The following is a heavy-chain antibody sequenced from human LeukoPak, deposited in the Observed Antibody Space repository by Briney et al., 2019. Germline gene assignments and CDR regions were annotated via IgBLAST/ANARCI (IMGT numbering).Heavy chain of an antibody. Sequence: SETLSLTCTVSGGSISSSSYYWGWIRQPPGKGLEWIGSIYYSGSTYYNPSLKSRVTISVDTSKNQFSLKLSSVTAADTAVYYCARETDSQWPRGFHFDYWGQGTLVTVSS. J-gene: IGHJ4*02. CDR1: GGSISSSSYY. V-gene: IGHV4-39*07. CDR3: ARETDSQWPRGFHFDY. D-gene: IGHD6-19*01. CDR2: IYYSGST.